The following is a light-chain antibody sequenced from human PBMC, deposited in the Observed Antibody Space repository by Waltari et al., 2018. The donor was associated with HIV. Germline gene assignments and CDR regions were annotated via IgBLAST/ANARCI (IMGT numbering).Light chain of an antibody. Sequence: SYELTQPPSVSVSPGQTARITCSGDTLPKTYPNWYQQKSGQAPVLVIYEDIKRPSGIPERFSGSSSGTMAILTISGAQVEDEADYYCYSTESSGTHRVFGGGTKLTVL. V-gene: IGLV3-10*01. J-gene: IGLJ3*02. CDR3: YSTESSGTHRV. CDR1: TLPKTY. CDR2: EDI.